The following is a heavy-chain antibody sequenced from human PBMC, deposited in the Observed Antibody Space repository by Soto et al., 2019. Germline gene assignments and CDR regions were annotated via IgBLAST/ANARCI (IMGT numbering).Heavy chain of an antibody. V-gene: IGHV4-31*03. CDR1: GDSITNGIYY. Sequence: QVQVQESGPGLVKPSQTLSLTCTVYGDSITNGIYYWTWIRQHPGKGLEWIGHVHYIGTIYYNPSLTMRVTTSVDTSKTQGSLELSSVTVADTAVYYCVRCADRYKCGFWGQGTLVTVSS. J-gene: IGHJ4*02. CDR2: VHYIGTI. CDR3: VRCADRYKCGF. D-gene: IGHD2-21*02.